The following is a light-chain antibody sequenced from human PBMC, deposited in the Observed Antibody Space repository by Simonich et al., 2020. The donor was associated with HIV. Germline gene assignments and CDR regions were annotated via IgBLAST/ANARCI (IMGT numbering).Light chain of an antibody. J-gene: IGLJ2*01. CDR3: CSYAGSSTFVV. CDR2: EGI. Sequence: QSALTQPSSVSGSPGQSLPISCPGTSRDVGYYNLVSWYQHYPGKAPKLMISEGIKRPSGVSNRFSGSKSGNTASLTISGLQAEDEADYYCCSYAGSSTFVVFGGGTKLTVL. CDR1: SRDVGYYNL. V-gene: IGLV2-23*03.